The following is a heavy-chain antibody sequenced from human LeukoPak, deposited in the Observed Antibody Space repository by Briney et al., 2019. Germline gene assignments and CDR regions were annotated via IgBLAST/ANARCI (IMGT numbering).Heavy chain of an antibody. J-gene: IGHJ4*02. V-gene: IGHV4-59*08. Sequence: PSETLSLTCTVSGGSISSYYWSWIRQPPGKGLEWIGYIYYSGSTNYNPSLKSRVTISVDTSKNQFSLKLSFVTAADTAVYYCARHHSSGWYESWGQGTLVTVSS. CDR1: GGSISSYY. CDR3: ARHHSSGWYES. D-gene: IGHD6-19*01. CDR2: IYYSGST.